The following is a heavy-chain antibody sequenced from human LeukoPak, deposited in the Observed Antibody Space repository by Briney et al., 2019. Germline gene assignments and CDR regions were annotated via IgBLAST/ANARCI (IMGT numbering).Heavy chain of an antibody. CDR2: IRGGGDT. V-gene: IGHV3-23*01. D-gene: IGHD1-1*01. CDR1: GFSFSTYA. CDR3: AKANWVSNADAVW. Sequence: GGSLRLSCSASGFSFSTYAMSWVRQAPARGLEWVSSIRGGGDTFYAETVKGRFTPSRDDSRNTVYLEMNNLRVEDTAVYYCAKANWVSNADAVWWGQGTLVTVSS. J-gene: IGHJ4*02.